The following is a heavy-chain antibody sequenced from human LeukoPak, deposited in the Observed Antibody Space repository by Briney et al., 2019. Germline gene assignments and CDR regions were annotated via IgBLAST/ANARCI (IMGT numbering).Heavy chain of an antibody. J-gene: IGHJ3*02. CDR3: ASFGPGSVVAGSDAFDI. D-gene: IGHD6-19*01. CDR1: GGSISSYY. Sequence: SETLSLTCTVSGGSISSYYWSWIRQPPGKGLEWIGYIYYSGSTNYNPSLKSRVTISVDTSKNQFSLKLSSVTAADTAVYYCASFGPGSVVAGSDAFDIWGQGTMVTVSS. CDR2: IYYSGST. V-gene: IGHV4-59*01.